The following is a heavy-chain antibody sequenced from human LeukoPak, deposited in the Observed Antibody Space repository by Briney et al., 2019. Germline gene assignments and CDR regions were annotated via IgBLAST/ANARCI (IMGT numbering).Heavy chain of an antibody. Sequence: GASVKVSCKASGYTFTGYYMHWVRQAPGQGLEWMGWINPNSGGTNYAQKFQGRVTMTRDTSISTAYMELSRLRSDDTAVYYCARDQNGYSSVNGLDYWGQGTLVTVSS. CDR2: INPNSGGT. D-gene: IGHD6-19*01. CDR3: ARDQNGYSSVNGLDY. CDR1: GYTFTGYY. V-gene: IGHV1-2*02. J-gene: IGHJ4*02.